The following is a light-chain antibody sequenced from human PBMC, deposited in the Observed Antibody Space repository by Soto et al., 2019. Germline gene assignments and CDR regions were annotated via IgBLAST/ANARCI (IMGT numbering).Light chain of an antibody. Sequence: QSALTQPPSASGTPGQRVTISCSGSSSNIGTNTVNWYRQLPGTAPTLLIYTNDHRPSGVPDRFSGSKSGTSASLAINGLQSEDEADYYCAAWDGSLNAVLFGGGTKVTVL. CDR1: SSNIGTNT. CDR3: AAWDGSLNAVL. V-gene: IGLV1-44*01. CDR2: TND. J-gene: IGLJ2*01.